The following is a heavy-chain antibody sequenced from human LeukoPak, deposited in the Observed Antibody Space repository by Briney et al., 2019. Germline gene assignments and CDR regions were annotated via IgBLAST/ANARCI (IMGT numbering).Heavy chain of an antibody. CDR2: ISDSGVTT. D-gene: IGHD2-2*01. V-gene: IGHV3-23*01. Sequence: GGSLRLSCAASGFTFSSYAMSWVRQAPGKGLDWVSAISDSGVTTYYSDSVKGRFTISRDNSKNTLSLQMNSLRAEDTAVYYCATGYCSSTSCRKDYWGQGTLVTVSS. J-gene: IGHJ4*02. CDR1: GFTFSSYA. CDR3: ATGYCSSTSCRKDY.